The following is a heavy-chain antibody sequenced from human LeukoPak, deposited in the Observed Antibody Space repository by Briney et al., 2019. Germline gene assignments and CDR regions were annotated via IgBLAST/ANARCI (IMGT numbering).Heavy chain of an antibody. Sequence: GGSLRLSCAASGFTFSSYSMNWVRQAPGKGLEWVSSISSSSSYIYYADSVKGRFTISRDNSKNTLYLQMNSLRAEDTALYYCAKTGGIAAAHWGQGTLVTVSS. D-gene: IGHD6-13*01. CDR3: AKTGGIAAAH. V-gene: IGHV3-21*04. CDR1: GFTFSSYS. J-gene: IGHJ4*02. CDR2: ISSSSSYI.